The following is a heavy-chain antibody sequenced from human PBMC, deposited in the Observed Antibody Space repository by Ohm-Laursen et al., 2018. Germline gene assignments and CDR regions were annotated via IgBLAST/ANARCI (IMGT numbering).Heavy chain of an antibody. Sequence: SLRLSCTASGFTFSSYAMSWVRQAPGKGLEWVSAISGSGGSTYYADSVKGRFSISRDNSRNRLYLQMNSLRGEDTAVYFCAKDLGISVPDYWGHGTLVTVSS. D-gene: IGHD1-26*01. CDR1: GFTFSSYA. J-gene: IGHJ4*01. CDR3: AKDLGISVPDY. CDR2: ISGSGGST. V-gene: IGHV3-23*01.